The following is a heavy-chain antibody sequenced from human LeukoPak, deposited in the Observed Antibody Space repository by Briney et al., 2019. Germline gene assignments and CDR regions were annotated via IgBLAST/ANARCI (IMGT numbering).Heavy chain of an antibody. CDR2: ISPSNGDT. D-gene: IGHD4-23*01. CDR3: VRDSGWELRHFFFDD. CDR1: GYTFTSYS. V-gene: IGHV1-18*04. J-gene: IGHJ4*02. Sequence: ASVTVSFKASGYTFTSYSINWVRRAPGQGLDWMGWISPSNGDTSYAQKVQDRVTMTTDTSTTTVYMELRSLGSDDTAIYYCVRDSGWELRHFFFDDWGQGTLVTVSS.